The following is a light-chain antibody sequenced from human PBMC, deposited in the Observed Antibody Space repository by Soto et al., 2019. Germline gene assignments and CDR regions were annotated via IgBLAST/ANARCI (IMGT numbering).Light chain of an antibody. J-gene: IGKJ4*01. CDR3: QHYNNWLGT. V-gene: IGKV3-15*01. Sequence: IVVTQSPALLSLSPGERVTLSWRASQSVISSIAWYQQKLGQAPRLLSYGASTRATGIPARFSGSGSGTDFFLTISSLKSEDFEIYYCQHYNNWLGTFGGGTKVDI. CDR2: GAS. CDR1: QSVISS.